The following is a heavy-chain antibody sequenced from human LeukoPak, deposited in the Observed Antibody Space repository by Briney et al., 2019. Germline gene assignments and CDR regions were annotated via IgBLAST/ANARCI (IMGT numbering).Heavy chain of an antibody. CDR1: GVSISSGGYS. CDR3: AREARGIAARGSVDY. D-gene: IGHD6-6*01. CDR2: IYHSGST. Sequence: SQTLSLTCAVSGVSISSGGYSWSWIRQPPGKGLEWIGYIYHSGSTYYNPSLKSRVTISVDRSKNQFSLKLSSVTAADTAVYYCAREARGIAARGSVDYWGQGTLVTVSS. J-gene: IGHJ4*02. V-gene: IGHV4-30-2*01.